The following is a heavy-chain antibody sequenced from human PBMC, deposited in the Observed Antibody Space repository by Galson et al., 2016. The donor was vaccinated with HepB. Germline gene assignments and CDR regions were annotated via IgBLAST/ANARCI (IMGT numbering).Heavy chain of an antibody. D-gene: IGHD1-1*01. Sequence: SLRLSCAASGFTFSSYAMPWVRQAPGKGLEWVALISFDGSDKYYADSVRGRFKISRDNSKSTLYLQMNSMRVDDTAVYYCARQAASGSRGWFDPWGQGTLVTVSS. J-gene: IGHJ5*02. CDR2: ISFDGSDK. CDR1: GFTFSSYA. CDR3: ARQAASGSRGWFDP. V-gene: IGHV3-30*04.